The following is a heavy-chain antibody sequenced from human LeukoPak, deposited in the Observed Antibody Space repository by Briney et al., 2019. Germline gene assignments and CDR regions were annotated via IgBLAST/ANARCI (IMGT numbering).Heavy chain of an antibody. CDR2: IYYSGST. CDR3: ARRDLITGTTDY. CDR1: GGSIRNYY. J-gene: IGHJ4*02. Sequence: NPSETLSLTCTVSGGSIRNYYWSWIRQSPGKGLEWIGYIYYSGSTNYNPSLKSRVTISVDTSKNQFSLKLSSVTAADTAVYYCARRDLITGTTDYWGQGILVTVSS. D-gene: IGHD1-7*01. V-gene: IGHV4-59*01.